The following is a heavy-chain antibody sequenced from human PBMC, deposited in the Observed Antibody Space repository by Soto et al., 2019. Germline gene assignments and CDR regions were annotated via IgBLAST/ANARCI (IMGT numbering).Heavy chain of an antibody. CDR1: GFTFSSYA. V-gene: IGHV3-30-3*01. Sequence: QVQLVESGGGVVQPGRSLRLSCAASGFTFSSYAMHWVRQAPGKGLEWVAVISYDGSNKYYADSVKGRFTISRDNSKNTRYLQMNSMRAEDTAVYYCARDDRSHYYYGMDVWGQGTTVTVSS. J-gene: IGHJ6*02. CDR2: ISYDGSNK. CDR3: ARDDRSHYYYGMDV.